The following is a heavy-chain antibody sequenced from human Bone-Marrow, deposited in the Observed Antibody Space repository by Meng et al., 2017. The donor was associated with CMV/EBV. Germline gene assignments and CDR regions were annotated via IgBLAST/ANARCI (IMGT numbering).Heavy chain of an antibody. V-gene: IGHV4-39*01. J-gene: IGHJ6*02. CDR1: GGSISSSSYY. CDR3: ARQGEWLLFPDYNNYGMDV. CDR2: IYYSGST. D-gene: IGHD3-3*01. Sequence: SETLSLTCTVPGGSISSSSYYWGWIRQPPGKGLEWIGSIYYSGSTYYNPSLKSRVTISVDTSTNQFSLKLSSVTAADTAVYYCARQGEWLLFPDYNNYGMDVWGQGTTVTVSS.